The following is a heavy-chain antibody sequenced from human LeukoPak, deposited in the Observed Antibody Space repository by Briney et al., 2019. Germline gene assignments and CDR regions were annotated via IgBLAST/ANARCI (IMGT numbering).Heavy chain of an antibody. D-gene: IGHD3-16*01. CDR3: ARIRTLTLDY. J-gene: IGHJ4*02. V-gene: IGHV4-59*08. Sequence: SETLSLTCTVSGGSISSYYWNWIRQPPGKGLEWIGYIYYSGTTNYNPSLKSRVTISLDTSKNQLSLKLSSVTAADTAVYYCARIRTLTLDYWGQGTLVTVSS. CDR1: GGSISSYY. CDR2: IYYSGTT.